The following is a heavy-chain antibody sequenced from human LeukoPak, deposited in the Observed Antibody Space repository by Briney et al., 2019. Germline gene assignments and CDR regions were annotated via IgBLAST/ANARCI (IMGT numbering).Heavy chain of an antibody. V-gene: IGHV1-8*02. CDR3: ARRKTSNWNYGDCDY. D-gene: IGHD1-7*01. CDR1: GYTFINYG. J-gene: IGHJ4*02. CDR2: MNPNSGNT. Sequence: ASVKVSCKASGYTFINYGISWVRQATGQGLEWMGWMNPNSGNTGYAQKFQGRVTMTRNTSISTAYMELSSLRSEDTAVYYCARRKTSNWNYGDCDYWGQGTLVTVSS.